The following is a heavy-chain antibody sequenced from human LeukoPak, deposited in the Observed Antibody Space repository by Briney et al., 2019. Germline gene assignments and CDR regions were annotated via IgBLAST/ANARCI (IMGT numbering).Heavy chain of an antibody. J-gene: IGHJ5*02. CDR2: IDWDDDK. V-gene: IGHV2-70*11. D-gene: IGHD6-19*01. CDR1: GGSFSGYY. CDR3: ARSPGYSSGWYSGWFDP. Sequence: TLSLTCAVYGGSFSGYYWSWIRQPPGKALEWLARIDWDDDKYYSTSLKTRLTISKDTSKNQVVLTMTNMDPVDTATYYCARSPGYSSGWYSGWFDPWGQGTLVTVSS.